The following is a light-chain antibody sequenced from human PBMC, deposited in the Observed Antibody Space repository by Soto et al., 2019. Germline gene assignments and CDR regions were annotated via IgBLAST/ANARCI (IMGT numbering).Light chain of an antibody. CDR3: CSYAGSSTLV. V-gene: IGLV2-23*02. CDR2: EVS. J-gene: IGLJ3*02. CDR1: SSDVGSYNL. Sequence: QSALTQPASVSGSPGQSITISCTGTSSDVGSYNLVSWYQQHPGKAPKLMIYEVSKRPSRVSNRFSGSKYGNTASLTISGLQAEDEADYYCCSYAGSSTLVFGGGTKLTVL.